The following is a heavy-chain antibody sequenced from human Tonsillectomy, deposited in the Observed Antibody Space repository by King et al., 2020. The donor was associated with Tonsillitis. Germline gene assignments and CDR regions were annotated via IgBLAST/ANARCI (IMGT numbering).Heavy chain of an antibody. D-gene: IGHD2-2*01. CDR3: ARLVPATTYYYNGMDV. CDR2: INHSGST. V-gene: IGHV4-34*01. CDR1: GGSFSGYY. Sequence: VQLQQWGAGLLKSSETLSLTCAVYGGSFSGYYWSWIRQPPGKGLEWIGEINHSGSTNYNPSLKSRVSISVDTSKNQFFLKLSSVTAADTAVYYCARLVPATTYYYNGMDVWGQGTAVTVSS. J-gene: IGHJ6*02.